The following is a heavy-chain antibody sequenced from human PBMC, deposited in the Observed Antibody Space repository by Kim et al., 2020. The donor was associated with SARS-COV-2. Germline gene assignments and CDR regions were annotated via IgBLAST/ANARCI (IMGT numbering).Heavy chain of an antibody. CDR3: AGGVTAFRATYYGVDV. CDR2: INPNTGNP. CDR1: GDSFTMTA. D-gene: IGHD2-21*02. V-gene: IGHV7-4-1*02. J-gene: IGHJ6*02. Sequence: ASVKVSCKTSGDSFTMTALHWVRQAPGQGLEWMGWINPNTGNPSYAQGFTGRFVFSFDTSISTAYLEINNLKTGDTAMFYCAGGVTAFRATYYGVDVWGQ.